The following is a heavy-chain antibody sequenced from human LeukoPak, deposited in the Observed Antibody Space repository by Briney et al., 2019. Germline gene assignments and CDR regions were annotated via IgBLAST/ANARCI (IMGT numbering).Heavy chain of an antibody. CDR2: ISWNSGSI. D-gene: IGHD3-16*02. Sequence: GGSLRLSCAASGFTFDNYAMHWVRQAPGKGLEWVSGISWNSGSIGYADSVKGRFTISRDNSKNTLYLQMNSLRAEDTAVYYCAKDHMITFGGVIVGLDYWGQGTLVTVSS. J-gene: IGHJ4*02. CDR3: AKDHMITFGGVIVGLDY. CDR1: GFTFDNYA. V-gene: IGHV3-9*01.